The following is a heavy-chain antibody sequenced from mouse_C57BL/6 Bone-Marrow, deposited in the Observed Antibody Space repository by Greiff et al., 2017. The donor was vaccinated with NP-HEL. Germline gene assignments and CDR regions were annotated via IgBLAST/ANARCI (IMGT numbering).Heavy chain of an antibody. V-gene: IGHV1-69*01. CDR1: GYTFTSYW. CDR2: IDPSDSYT. Sequence: VQLQQPGAELVKPGASVKLSCKASGYTFTSYWMHWVKQRPGQGLEWIGEIDPSDSYTNYNQKFKGKSTLTVDKSSSTAYMQLSSLTSEDSAVYDCARPYSDDDFYAMGDWGQGTTVTVS. D-gene: IGHD2-12*01. CDR3: ARPYSDDDFYAMGD. J-gene: IGHJ4*01.